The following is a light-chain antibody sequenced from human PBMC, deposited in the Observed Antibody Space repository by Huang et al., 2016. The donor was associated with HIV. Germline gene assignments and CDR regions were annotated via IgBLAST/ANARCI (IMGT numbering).Light chain of an antibody. J-gene: IGKJ3*01. CDR3: QQYDNVLFT. CDR2: DAS. V-gene: IGKV1-33*01. Sequence: DIQMTQSPSSLSVSVGDIVTITCQASQDISNYLNWYQQKPGKAPKLLIYDASNLETGVPSRFSGSGSGTDFIFTISSLQPEDIATYYCQQYDNVLFTFGPGTKVDIK. CDR1: QDISNY.